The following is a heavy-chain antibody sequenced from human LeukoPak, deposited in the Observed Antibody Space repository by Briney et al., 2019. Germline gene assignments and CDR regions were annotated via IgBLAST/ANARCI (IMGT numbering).Heavy chain of an antibody. CDR1: GFTFSSYV. J-gene: IGHJ4*02. V-gene: IGHV3-48*03. CDR3: ASDLNRGPAAISDF. Sequence: GGSLRLSCAASGFTFSSYVMSWVRQAPGKGLEWVSYISSSGSTIYYADSVKGRFTISRDNAKNSLYLQMNSLRAEDTAVYYCASDLNRGPAAISDFWGQGTLVTVSS. CDR2: ISSSGSTI. D-gene: IGHD2-2*01.